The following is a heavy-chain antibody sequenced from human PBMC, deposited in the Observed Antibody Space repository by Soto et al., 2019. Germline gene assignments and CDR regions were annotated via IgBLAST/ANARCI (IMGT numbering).Heavy chain of an antibody. J-gene: IGHJ4*02. Sequence: PSETLSLTCTVSGGSISSYYWRWIRQPPGKGLEWIGYIYYSGSTNYNPSLKSRVTISVDTSKNQFSLKLSSVTAADTAVYYCARRYGGNLAYWGQGTLVTVS. V-gene: IGHV4-59*08. D-gene: IGHD1-26*01. CDR3: ARRYGGNLAY. CDR1: GGSISSYY. CDR2: IYYSGST.